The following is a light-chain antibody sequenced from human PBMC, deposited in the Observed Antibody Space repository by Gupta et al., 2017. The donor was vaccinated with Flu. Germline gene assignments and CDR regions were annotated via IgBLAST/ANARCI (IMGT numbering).Light chain of an antibody. CDR3: KHSGTDCLL. CDR1: SGHNNYA. J-gene: IGLJ2*01. CDR2: LISDGSH. Sequence: QRVRTQSPSTSPSLVAAVKLTCTLSSGHNNYAIAWHQQHPEKGHRPLMKLISDGSHSRGDGIPDFFYAASSGTAPYTMTSSLEAEEDAYYSCKHSGTDCLLFGGGTTLTVL. V-gene: IGLV4-69*01.